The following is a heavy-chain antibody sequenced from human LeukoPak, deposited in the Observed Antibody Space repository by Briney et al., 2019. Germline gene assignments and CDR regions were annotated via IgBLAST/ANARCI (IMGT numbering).Heavy chain of an antibody. Sequence: NPSETLSLTCTVSGGSISSSSYSWGWIRQPPGKGLEWIGSVSHSGSINYDPSLKNRVTISVDTSKNQFSLKLSSVTAADTAVYYCWAIVTTIKLDFWGQGTLVTVSS. V-gene: IGHV4-39*01. CDR2: VSHSGSI. J-gene: IGHJ4*02. CDR3: WAIVTTIKLDF. CDR1: GGSISSSSYS. D-gene: IGHD5-12*01.